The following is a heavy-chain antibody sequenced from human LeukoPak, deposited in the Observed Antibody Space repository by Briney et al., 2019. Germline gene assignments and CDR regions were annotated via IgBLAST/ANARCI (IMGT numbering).Heavy chain of an antibody. J-gene: IGHJ6*02. V-gene: IGHV4-31*03. CDR3: ARVRDRQQVNAMDV. CDR2: IYYSGST. D-gene: IGHD6-13*01. Sequence: SETLSLTCTVSGGSISSGGYYWSWIRQHPGKGLEWIGYIYYSGSTYYNPSLKSRVTISVDTSKNQFSLKLSSVTTADTAVYFCARVRDRQQVNAMDVWGQGTTVTVSS. CDR1: GGSISSGGYY.